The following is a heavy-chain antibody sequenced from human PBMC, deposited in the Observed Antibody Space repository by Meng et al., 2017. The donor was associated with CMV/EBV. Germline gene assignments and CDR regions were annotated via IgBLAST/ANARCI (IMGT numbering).Heavy chain of an antibody. J-gene: IGHJ4*02. CDR2: ITSSSISM. V-gene: IGHV3-21*01. Sequence: SGFTFSDYSMIWVRQAPGKGLEWVSSITSSSISMYYADSVRGRFTISRDDAKNSLFLQMNSLRAEDTAVYYCAREGTEERGYSYADYGGKG. CDR3: AREGTEERGYSYADY. D-gene: IGHD5-18*01. CDR1: GFTFSDYS.